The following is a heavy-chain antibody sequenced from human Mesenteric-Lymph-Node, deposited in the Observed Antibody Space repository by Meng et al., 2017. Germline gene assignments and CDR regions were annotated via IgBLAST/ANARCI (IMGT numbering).Heavy chain of an antibody. CDR3: TRRRRDGYNAENDY. V-gene: IGHV3-23*04. CDR1: GFTFSSYW. Sequence: LGESGGGLVQPGGSRRLSGAASGFTFSSYWMHWVRQAPGKGLEWVSGISGGGGSTYYADSVKGRFTISRDNSKNTVYLEISSLRAEDTAIYYCTRRRRDGYNAENDYWGQGTLVTVSS. D-gene: IGHD5-24*01. CDR2: ISGGGGST. J-gene: IGHJ4*02.